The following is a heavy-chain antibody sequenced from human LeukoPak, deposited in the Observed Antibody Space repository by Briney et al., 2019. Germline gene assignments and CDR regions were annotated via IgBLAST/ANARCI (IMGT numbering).Heavy chain of an antibody. Sequence: ASVKVSCKASGYTFTSYDINWVRQAPGQGLEWMGWMNPNSGNTGYAQKFQGRVTITRNTSISTAYMELSSLRSEDTAVYYCARVTGRWLQRRAFDIWGQGTMVTVSS. V-gene: IGHV1-8*03. D-gene: IGHD5-24*01. CDR1: GYTFTSYD. CDR2: MNPNSGNT. CDR3: ARVTGRWLQRRAFDI. J-gene: IGHJ3*02.